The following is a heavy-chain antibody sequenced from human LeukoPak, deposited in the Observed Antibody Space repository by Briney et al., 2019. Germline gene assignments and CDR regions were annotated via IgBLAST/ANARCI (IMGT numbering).Heavy chain of an antibody. CDR3: ARVGGYGNSYYYYYMDV. V-gene: IGHV1-69*05. D-gene: IGHD4-23*01. CDR1: GGTFSSYA. CDR2: IIPIFGTA. Sequence: GASVKVSCKASGGTFSSYAISWVRQAPGQGLEWMGGIIPIFGTANYAQKFQGRVTITTDESTSTAYMELSSLRSEDTAVYYCARVGGYGNSYYYYYMDVWGKGTTVTVSS. J-gene: IGHJ6*03.